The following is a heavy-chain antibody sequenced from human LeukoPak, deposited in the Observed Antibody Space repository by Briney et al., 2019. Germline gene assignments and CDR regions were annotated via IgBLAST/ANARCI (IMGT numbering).Heavy chain of an antibody. V-gene: IGHV3-23*01. CDR3: AKDQGYNWNDGDNWFDP. J-gene: IGHJ5*02. D-gene: IGHD1-1*01. CDR1: GYTFSSHG. Sequence: PGGSLRLSCAASGYTFSSHGLTWVRQAPGKGLEWVSTINGAGDNTYYAETVKGRFTISRDNSKNTLYLQMHSLRAEDTAVYYCAKDQGYNWNDGDNWFDPWGQGTLVTVSS. CDR2: INGAGDNT.